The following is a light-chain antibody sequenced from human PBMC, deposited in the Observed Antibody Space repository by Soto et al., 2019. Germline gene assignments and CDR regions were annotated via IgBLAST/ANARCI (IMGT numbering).Light chain of an antibody. Sequence: QSALTQPPSASGTPGQRVTISCSGSSSNIGSDFVYWYQQLPGTAPKLLIYHNYQRPSGVPDRFSGSKSGTSGSLAISDLRSEDEADYYFSAWDDSLSAYVFGAGTKVTVL. CDR3: SAWDDSLSAYV. CDR2: HNY. V-gene: IGLV1-47*01. J-gene: IGLJ1*01. CDR1: SSNIGSDF.